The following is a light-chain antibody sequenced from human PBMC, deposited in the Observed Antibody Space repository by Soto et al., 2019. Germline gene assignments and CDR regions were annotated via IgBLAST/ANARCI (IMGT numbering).Light chain of an antibody. CDR3: QQYNSYPYT. CDR2: DAS. Sequence: IQMTQSPSSLCASVLDRFTITFRASQRISTYLNWYQQKPGKAPNLLISDASTLESGVPSRFSGSGSGTEFTLTISGLQPDDFATYYCQQYNSYPYTFGPGTKVDIK. CDR1: QRISTY. J-gene: IGKJ3*01. V-gene: IGKV1-5*01.